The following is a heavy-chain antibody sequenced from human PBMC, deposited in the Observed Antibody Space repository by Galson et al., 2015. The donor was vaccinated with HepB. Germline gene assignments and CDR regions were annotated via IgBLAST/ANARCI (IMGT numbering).Heavy chain of an antibody. J-gene: IGHJ6*02. V-gene: IGHV3-48*01. CDR3: ARNPASYDYYNMDV. Sequence: SLRLSCAASGFAFISHSMNWVRQAPGKGLEWVSYISSGGTRYYADSVKGRFTISRDNGKKSMYLHMNSLRAEDTAVYFCARNPASYDYYNMDVWGQGTTVTVSS. CDR1: GFAFISHS. D-gene: IGHD6-25*01. CDR2: ISSGGTR.